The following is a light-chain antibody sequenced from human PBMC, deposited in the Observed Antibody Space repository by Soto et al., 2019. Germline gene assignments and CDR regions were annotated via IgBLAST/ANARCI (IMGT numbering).Light chain of an antibody. CDR3: AAWDDSLSGVL. CDR1: SSNIGTNY. Sequence: QSVLSQPPSASGTPGQRVTVSCSGSSSNIGTNYVYWYQQLPATAPKLLIYRNNQPPSGVPDRFAGSKSGTSASLAISGLRSEDEADYFCAAWDDSLSGVLFGGGTKLTVL. V-gene: IGLV1-47*01. CDR2: RNN. J-gene: IGLJ3*02.